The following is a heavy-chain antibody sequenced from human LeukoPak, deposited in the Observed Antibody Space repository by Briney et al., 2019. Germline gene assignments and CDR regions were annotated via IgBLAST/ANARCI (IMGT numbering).Heavy chain of an antibody. J-gene: IGHJ4*02. V-gene: IGHV3-30*02. CDR2: IRYDGSNK. Sequence: GGSLRLSCAASGFTFNSYGIHWVRQAPGKGLEWVAFIRYDGSNKYYADSVKGRFTISRDNSKNTLYLQMNSLRVEDTAVYYCAKESRVVMVYWGQGTLVTVSS. D-gene: IGHD3-22*01. CDR3: AKESRVVMVY. CDR1: GFTFNSYG.